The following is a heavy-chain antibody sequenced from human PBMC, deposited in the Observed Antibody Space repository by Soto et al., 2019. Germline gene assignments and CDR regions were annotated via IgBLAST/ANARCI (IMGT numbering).Heavy chain of an antibody. Sequence: QVQLVQSGAEVKKPGSSVKVSCKASGGTFSSYAISWVRQAPGQGLEWMGGIIPIFGTANYAQKFQGRVTITADESTRTDYMELSSLISEDTAVYYCARGGGAYCGGDCLHYFDYWGQGTLVTDSS. V-gene: IGHV1-69*01. D-gene: IGHD2-21*02. CDR3: ARGGGAYCGGDCLHYFDY. J-gene: IGHJ4*02. CDR2: IIPIFGTA. CDR1: GGTFSSYA.